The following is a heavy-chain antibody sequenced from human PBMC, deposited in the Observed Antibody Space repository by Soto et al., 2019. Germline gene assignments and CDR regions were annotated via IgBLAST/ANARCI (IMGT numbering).Heavy chain of an antibody. CDR1: GGSFSGYY. Sequence: QVQLQQWGAGLLKPSETLSLTCAVYGGSFSGYYWSWIRQPPGKGLEWIGEINHNGSSNYNPSLKSRVTISVDTSKNQFSLKLSSVTAADTAVYYCARLSSSGWCPRFDYWGQGTLVTVSS. V-gene: IGHV4-34*01. D-gene: IGHD6-19*01. CDR2: INHNGSS. J-gene: IGHJ4*02. CDR3: ARLSSSGWCPRFDY.